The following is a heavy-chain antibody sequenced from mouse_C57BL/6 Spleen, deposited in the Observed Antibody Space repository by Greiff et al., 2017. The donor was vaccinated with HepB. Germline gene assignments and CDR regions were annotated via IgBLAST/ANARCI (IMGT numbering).Heavy chain of an antibody. CDR3: ARDEGGSTLRYFDV. V-gene: IGHV5-4*01. Sequence: EVQWVESGGGLVKPGGSLKLSCAASGFTFSSYAMSWVRQTPEKRLEWVATISDGGSYTYYPDNVKGRFTISRDNAKNNLYLQMSHLKSEDTAMYYCARDEGGSTLRYFDVWGTGTTVTVSS. J-gene: IGHJ1*03. D-gene: IGHD1-1*01. CDR2: ISDGGSYT. CDR1: GFTFSSYA.